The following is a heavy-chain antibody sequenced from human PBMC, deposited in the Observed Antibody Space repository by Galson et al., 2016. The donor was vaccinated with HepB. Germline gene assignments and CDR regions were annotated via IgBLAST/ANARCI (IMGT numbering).Heavy chain of an antibody. CDR1: GYSFTNYD. V-gene: IGHV1-8*01. CDR3: ARGRGKFSSGLTPDY. CDR2: MNPNSGNT. J-gene: IGHJ4*02. Sequence: QSGAEVKKPGASMMVSCKASGYSFTNYDINWVRQATGQGLEWMGWMNPNSGNTGYAQKFQGRVTMTRDTSINTAYMELSSLRFEDTAVYYCARGRGKFSSGLTPDYWGQGALVSVSS. D-gene: IGHD6-19*01.